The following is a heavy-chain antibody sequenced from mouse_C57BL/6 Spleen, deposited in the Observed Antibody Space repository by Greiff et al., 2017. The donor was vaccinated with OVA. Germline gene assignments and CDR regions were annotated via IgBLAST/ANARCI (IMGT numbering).Heavy chain of an antibody. CDR3: ARGGLRSYAMDY. CDR1: GYTFTDYY. J-gene: IGHJ4*01. D-gene: IGHD2-4*01. V-gene: IGHV1-75*01. CDR2: IFPGSGST. Sequence: VQVVESGPELVKPGASVKISCKASGYTFTDYYINWVKQRPGQGLEWIGWIFPGSGSTYYNEKFKGKATLTVDKSSSTAYMLLSSLTSEDSAVYFCARGGLRSYAMDYWGQGTSVTVSS.